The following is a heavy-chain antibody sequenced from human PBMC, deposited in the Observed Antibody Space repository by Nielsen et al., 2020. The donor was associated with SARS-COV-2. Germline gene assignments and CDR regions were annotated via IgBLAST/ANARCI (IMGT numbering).Heavy chain of an antibody. D-gene: IGHD3-16*02. CDR2: ISGSGGST. CDR1: GFTFSSYA. CDR3: AKDIGRIYYFDY. J-gene: IGHJ4*02. Sequence: GGSLRLSCAASGFTFSSYAMSWVRQAPGKGLEWVSAISGSGGSTYYADSVKGRLTISRDNSKNTLYLQMNSLRAEDTAVYYCAKDIGRIYYFDYWGQGTLVTVSS. V-gene: IGHV3-23*01.